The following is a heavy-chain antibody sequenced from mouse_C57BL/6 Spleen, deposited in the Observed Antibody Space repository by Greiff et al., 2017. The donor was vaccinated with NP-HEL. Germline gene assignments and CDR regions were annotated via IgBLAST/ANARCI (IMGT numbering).Heavy chain of an antibody. CDR1: GFTFTDYY. V-gene: IGHV7-3*01. CDR3: ARSNWTLFDY. J-gene: IGHJ2*01. D-gene: IGHD4-1*02. CDR2: IRNKANGYTT. Sequence: EVKLEESGGGLVQPGGSLSLSCAASGFTFTDYYMSWVRQPPGKALEWLGFIRNKANGYTTEYSASVKGRFTISRDNSQSILYLQMNALRAEDSATYYCARSNWTLFDYWGQGTTLTVSS.